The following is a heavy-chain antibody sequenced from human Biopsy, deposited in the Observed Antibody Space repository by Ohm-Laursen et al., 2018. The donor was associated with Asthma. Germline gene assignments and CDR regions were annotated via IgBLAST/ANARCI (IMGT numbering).Heavy chain of an antibody. D-gene: IGHD3-22*01. Sequence: TLSLTCTVSYGSITSGGYYWTWIRQHPGKGLEWIGFIYYSGSTYYNPSLKSRVSISIDTSKNQFSLKLSSVTAADTAVYYCARAQDYYDSRGYYRSFDYGGKGTLVTVST. CDR2: IYYSGST. V-gene: IGHV4-31*03. CDR3: ARAQDYYDSRGYYRSFDY. J-gene: IGHJ4*02. CDR1: YGSITSGGYY.